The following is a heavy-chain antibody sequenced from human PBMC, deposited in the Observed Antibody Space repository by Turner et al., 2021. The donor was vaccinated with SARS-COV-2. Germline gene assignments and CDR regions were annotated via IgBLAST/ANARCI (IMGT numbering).Heavy chain of an antibody. J-gene: IGHJ4*02. V-gene: IGHV3-23*01. D-gene: IGHD3-22*01. Sequence: EVQLLESGGGLVQPGGSLRLSCAASGFTFSSYAMSWVRQAPGKGLEWVSRISSTSGSTYYADSVKGRFTFSRDNSKNTLYLQMNSLRAEDTAVYYCAKLIVGTDYWGQGTLVTVSS. CDR1: GFTFSSYA. CDR2: ISSTSGST. CDR3: AKLIVGTDY.